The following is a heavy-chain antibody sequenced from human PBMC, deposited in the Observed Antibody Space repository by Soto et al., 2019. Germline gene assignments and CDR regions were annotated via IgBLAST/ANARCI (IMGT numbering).Heavy chain of an antibody. Sequence: PSETLSLTCTVSGGSISSYYWSWIRQPPGKGLEWIGYIYYSGRTNYNPSLKSRVTISVDTSKNQFSLKLSSVTAADTAVYYCARLVFGAYYFDYWGQGTLVTVSS. CDR2: IYYSGRT. J-gene: IGHJ4*02. CDR3: ARLVFGAYYFDY. D-gene: IGHD3-10*02. V-gene: IGHV4-59*08. CDR1: GGSISSYY.